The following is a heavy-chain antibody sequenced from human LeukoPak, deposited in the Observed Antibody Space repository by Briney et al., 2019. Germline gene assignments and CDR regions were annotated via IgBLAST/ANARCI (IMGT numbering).Heavy chain of an antibody. CDR2: IIPIFGTA. Sequence: SVKVSCKASGGTFSSYAISWVRQAPGQGLEWMGGIIPIFGTANYAQKFQGRVTITTDESTSTAYMELSSLRSEDTAVYYCVSYSSSYDAFDIWAKGQWSPSLQ. V-gene: IGHV1-69*05. D-gene: IGHD6-13*01. J-gene: IGHJ3*02. CDR1: GGTFSSYA. CDR3: VSYSSSYDAFDI.